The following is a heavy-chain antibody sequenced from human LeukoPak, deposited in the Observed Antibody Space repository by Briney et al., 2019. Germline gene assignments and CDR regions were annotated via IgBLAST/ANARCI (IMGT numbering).Heavy chain of an antibody. CDR1: GFTFSSYA. D-gene: IGHD6-13*01. Sequence: GGSLRLSCAASGFTFSSYAMHWVRQAPGKGLEWVAVISYDGSNKYYADSVKGRFTISRDNSKNTLYLQMNSLRAEDTAVYYCARDPVYYSSSWNQRVDYWGQGTLVTVSS. J-gene: IGHJ4*02. CDR2: ISYDGSNK. V-gene: IGHV3-30-3*01. CDR3: ARDPVYYSSSWNQRVDY.